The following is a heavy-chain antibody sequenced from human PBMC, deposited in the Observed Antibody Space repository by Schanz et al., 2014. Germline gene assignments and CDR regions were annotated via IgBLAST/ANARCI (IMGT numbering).Heavy chain of an antibody. J-gene: IGHJ5*02. V-gene: IGHV3-23*04. Sequence: EVHLVESGGGLVQPGGSLRLSCAASGFIFGSSVMAWVRQAPGKGLEWVSGITGASDHIDYAESVKGRFTISRDNAKNSLFLQMNSLRPEDTAVYYCARGRVLESWGQGTLVTVSS. CDR3: ARGRVLES. CDR1: GFIFGSSV. D-gene: IGHD1-1*01. CDR2: ITGASDHI.